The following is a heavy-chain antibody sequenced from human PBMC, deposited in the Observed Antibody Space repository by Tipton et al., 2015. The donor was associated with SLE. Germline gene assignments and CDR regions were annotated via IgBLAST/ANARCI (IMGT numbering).Heavy chain of an antibody. CDR2: IWPRDSET. Sequence: QLVQSGAEVKKPGESLKISCKATGYTFTNYWIGWVRQVPGKGLECMGIIWPRDSETRYSPSFQGQVTISADKSSTTAYLQWSSLKASDTATYYCARLGWGEGYYFDIWGRGTLVSVSS. CDR3: ARLGWGEGYYFDI. J-gene: IGHJ2*01. CDR1: GYTFTNYW. V-gene: IGHV5-51*03. D-gene: IGHD5-18*01.